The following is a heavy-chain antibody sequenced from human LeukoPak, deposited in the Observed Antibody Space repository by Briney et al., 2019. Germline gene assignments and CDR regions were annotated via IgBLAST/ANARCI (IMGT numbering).Heavy chain of an antibody. J-gene: IGHJ5*02. Sequence: GASVKVSCKASGGTFSSYAISWVRQAPGQGLEWMGGIIPIFGTANYAQKFQGRVTITADESTSTAYMELSSLRSEDTAVYYCASVSSSYDWFDPWGQGTLVTVSS. V-gene: IGHV1-69*13. CDR3: ASVSSSYDWFDP. CDR2: IIPIFGTA. CDR1: GGTFSSYA. D-gene: IGHD6-13*01.